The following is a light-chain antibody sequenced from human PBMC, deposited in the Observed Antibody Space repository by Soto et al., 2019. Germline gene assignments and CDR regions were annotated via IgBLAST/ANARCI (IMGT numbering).Light chain of an antibody. CDR1: SSDVGSYNL. CDR2: EVS. Sequence: QSVLTQPASVSGSPVQSITISCTGTSSDVGSYNLVSWYQQHPGKAPKLMIYEVSKRPSGVSNRFSGSKSGNTASLTISGLQAEDEADYYCCSYAGSSTPYVFGTGTKVTVL. J-gene: IGLJ1*01. CDR3: CSYAGSSTPYV. V-gene: IGLV2-23*02.